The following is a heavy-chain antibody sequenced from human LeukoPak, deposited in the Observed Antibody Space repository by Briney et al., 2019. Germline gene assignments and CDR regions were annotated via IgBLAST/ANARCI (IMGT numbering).Heavy chain of an antibody. V-gene: IGHV3-23*01. CDR2: ISGGGDAT. CDR3: AELGITMIGGV. D-gene: IGHD3-10*02. CDR1: DFTFSTYA. J-gene: IGHJ6*04. Sequence: GGSLRLSCAASDFTFSTYAMSWVRQAPGKGLEWVSTISGGGDATYYADSVKGRLTISRDNSKNTLYLQMNSLRAEDTAVYYCAELGITMIGGVWGKGTTVTISS.